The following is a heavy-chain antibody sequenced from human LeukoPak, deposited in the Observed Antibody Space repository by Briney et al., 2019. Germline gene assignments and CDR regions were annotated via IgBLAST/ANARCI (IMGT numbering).Heavy chain of an antibody. CDR3: ARGGIYPYY. Sequence: PGGSLRLSCAASGFTFTNHWMTWVRQAPGKGLEWVDNIKEDGSEKYQADSVKGRFTISRDNAKNSLYLQMNSLRAEDTAVYYCARGGIYPYYWGQGTLVTVSS. D-gene: IGHD1-26*01. CDR2: IKEDGSEK. V-gene: IGHV3-7*05. J-gene: IGHJ4*02. CDR1: GFTFTNHW.